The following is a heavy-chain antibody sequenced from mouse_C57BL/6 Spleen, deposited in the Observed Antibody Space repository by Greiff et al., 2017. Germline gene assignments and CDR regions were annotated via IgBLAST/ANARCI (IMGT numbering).Heavy chain of an antibody. J-gene: IGHJ4*01. V-gene: IGHV1-85*01. Sequence: VKLQESGPELVTPGASVKLSCKASGYTFPSSDITWVKQRPGQGLEWIGWIYPRDGSTKYNEKFKGKATLTVDTSSSTAYMELHSLTSEDSAVYFCARAFHSNYDAMDYWGQGTSVTVSS. CDR2: IYPRDGST. CDR1: GYTFPSSD. D-gene: IGHD2-5*01. CDR3: ARAFHSNYDAMDY.